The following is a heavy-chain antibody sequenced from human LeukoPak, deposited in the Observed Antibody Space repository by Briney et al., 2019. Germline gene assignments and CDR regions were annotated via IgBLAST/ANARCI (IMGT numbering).Heavy chain of an antibody. J-gene: IGHJ4*02. CDR2: LSSDGRTQ. Sequence: GGSLRLSRVVSGFSLSSFAMHWVRQAPGKGLEWVTILSSDGRTQNHADSVRGRFTVSRDDSKETIYLQMNSLRREDTAIYYCARGAPGVVAFDHWGQGALVTVSS. CDR1: GFSLSSFA. V-gene: IGHV3-30*04. CDR3: ARGAPGVVAFDH. D-gene: IGHD3-22*01.